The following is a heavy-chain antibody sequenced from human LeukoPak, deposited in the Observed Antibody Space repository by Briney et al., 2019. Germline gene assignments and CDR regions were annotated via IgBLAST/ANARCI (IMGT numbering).Heavy chain of an antibody. Sequence: GASVKVSCKASGYTFTSYAMHWVRQAPGQRLEWMGWINAGNGNKKYSQEFQGRVTITRDTSASTAYMELSSLRSDDTAVYYCARASYYYGSGSYPDAYYYYYYMDVWGKGTTVTISS. CDR3: ARASYYYGSGSYPDAYYYYYYMDV. D-gene: IGHD3-10*01. CDR1: GYTFTSYA. J-gene: IGHJ6*03. V-gene: IGHV1-3*01. CDR2: INAGNGNK.